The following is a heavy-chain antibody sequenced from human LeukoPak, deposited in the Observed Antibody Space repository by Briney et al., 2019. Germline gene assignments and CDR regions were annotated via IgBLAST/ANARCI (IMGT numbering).Heavy chain of an antibody. J-gene: IGHJ4*02. CDR1: GFTFSIYW. CDR2: IYSGGST. CDR3: VRDRFYDFSGYYDV. Sequence: PGGSLRLSCAASGFTFSIYWMSWVRQAPGKGLEWVAVIYSGGSTFYADSVRARFIISRDNSKNMVFLQMNSLRADDTAIYFCVRDRFYDFSGYYDVWGQGTLVSVSS. D-gene: IGHD3-22*01. V-gene: IGHV3-66*01.